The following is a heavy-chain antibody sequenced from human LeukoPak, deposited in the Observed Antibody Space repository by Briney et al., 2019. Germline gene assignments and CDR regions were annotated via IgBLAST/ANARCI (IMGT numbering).Heavy chain of an antibody. V-gene: IGHV4-34*01. CDR3: ARGRRDGYSGPWYFDL. CDR1: GGSFSGYY. Sequence: SETLSLTCAVYGGSFSGYYWSWIRQPPGKGLEWIGEINHSGSTNYNPSLKSRVTISVDTPKNQSSLKLSSVTAADTAVYYCARGRRDGYSGPWYFDLWSRGTLVTVSS. D-gene: IGHD5-24*01. CDR2: INHSGST. J-gene: IGHJ2*01.